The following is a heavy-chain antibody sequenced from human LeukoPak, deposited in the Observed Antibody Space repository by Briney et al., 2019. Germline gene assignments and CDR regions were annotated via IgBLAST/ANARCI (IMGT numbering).Heavy chain of an antibody. Sequence: ASVKVSCKASGYTFTGYYMHWVRQAPGQGLEWMGWINPNSGGTNYAQKFQGRVTMTRDTSISTAYMELSRLRSDDTAAYYCARARGYSGYDLYYFDYWGQGTLVTVSS. CDR3: ARARGYSGYDLYYFDY. D-gene: IGHD5-12*01. J-gene: IGHJ4*02. CDR2: INPNSGGT. V-gene: IGHV1-2*02. CDR1: GYTFTGYY.